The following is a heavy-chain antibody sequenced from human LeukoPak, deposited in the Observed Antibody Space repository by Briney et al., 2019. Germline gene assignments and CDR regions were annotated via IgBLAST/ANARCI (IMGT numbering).Heavy chain of an antibody. D-gene: IGHD3-22*01. CDR1: GGSFSGYY. J-gene: IGHJ4*02. CDR2: IYTSGST. V-gene: IGHV4-59*10. CDR3: ASWYYDSSGYRFDY. Sequence: KPSETLSLTCAVYGGSFSGYYWSWIRQPPGKGLEWIGRIYTSGSTNYNPSLKSRVTISVDTSKNQFSLKLSSVTAADTAVYYCASWYYDSSGYRFDYWGQGTLVTVSS.